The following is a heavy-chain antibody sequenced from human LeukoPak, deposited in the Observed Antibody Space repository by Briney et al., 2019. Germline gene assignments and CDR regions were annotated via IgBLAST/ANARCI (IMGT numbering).Heavy chain of an antibody. J-gene: IGHJ4*02. Sequence: ASVKVSCKASGYTFTSSFMHWVRQAPGQGLEWMGIINPSGGSPSCAQKFQGRVTMTRDTSTSTVYMELSSLRSEDTAVYYCARDNGGNSFDYWGQGTLVTVSS. CDR3: ARDNGGNSFDY. CDR1: GYTFTSSF. D-gene: IGHD4-23*01. V-gene: IGHV1-46*01. CDR2: INPSGGSP.